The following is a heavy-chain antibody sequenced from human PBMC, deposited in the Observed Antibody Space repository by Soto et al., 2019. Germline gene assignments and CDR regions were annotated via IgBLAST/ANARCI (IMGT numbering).Heavy chain of an antibody. V-gene: IGHV4-39*01. CDR2: IFYSGST. D-gene: IGHD3-3*01. Sequence: QLQLQESGPGRVKPSETLSLTCAVSGDSISSSSYYWGWIRQPPGKGLEWIGSIFYSGSTSYNPSFKSRVTISVARSKNQFSLKLNSVTAADTAVYCCAGNGTAFWSNDHTRGFFDFWGQGTLVTVSS. CDR1: GDSISSSSYY. CDR3: AGNGTAFWSNDHTRGFFDF. J-gene: IGHJ4*02.